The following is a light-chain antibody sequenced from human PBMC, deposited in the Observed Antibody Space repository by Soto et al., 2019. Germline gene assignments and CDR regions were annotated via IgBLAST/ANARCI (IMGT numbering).Light chain of an antibody. CDR3: SSYTSSSAYV. V-gene: IGLV2-14*03. CDR1: SSDVGGYNY. Sequence: QSALTQPASVSGSPGQSITISCTGTSSDVGGYNYVSWYQQHPGKAPKLMPSGVSNRFSGSKSGNTASLTISGLQAEDEDCSSYTSSSAYVFGTGTKLTVL. J-gene: IGLJ1*01.